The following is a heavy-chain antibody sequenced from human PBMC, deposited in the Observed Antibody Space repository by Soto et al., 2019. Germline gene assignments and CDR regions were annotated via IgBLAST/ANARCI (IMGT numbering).Heavy chain of an antibody. J-gene: IGHJ5*02. CDR3: AREVGHGWFDP. CDR1: GFTVSSNY. V-gene: IGHV3-53*04. CDR2: IYSGGTT. Sequence: EVQLVESGGGLVQPGGSLRLSCAASGFTVSSNYMSWVRQAPGKGLEWVSVIYSGGTTYYADSVKGRFTISRHNSKNTLYLQMNSLRAEDTAVYYCAREVGHGWFDPWGQGTLVTVSS.